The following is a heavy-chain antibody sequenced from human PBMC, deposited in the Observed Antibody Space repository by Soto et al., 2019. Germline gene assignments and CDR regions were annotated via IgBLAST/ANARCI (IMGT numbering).Heavy chain of an antibody. Sequence: GESLKISWAASGFTFSSYGMHWVRQAPGKGLELVAVISCDGSNKYYADSVKGRFTISRDNSKTTLYLQMNSLRAEDTAVYYCAKAGHYRSSWYGWYYGMHXWGQGTTVTVS. CDR2: ISCDGSNK. D-gene: IGHD6-13*01. CDR1: GFTFSSYG. CDR3: AKAGHYRSSWYGWYYGMHX. V-gene: IGHV3-30*18. J-gene: IGHJ6*02.